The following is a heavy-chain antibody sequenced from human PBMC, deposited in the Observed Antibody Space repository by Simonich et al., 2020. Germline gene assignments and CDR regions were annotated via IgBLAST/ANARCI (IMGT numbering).Heavy chain of an antibody. CDR3: AKEESYSSTSCYDAFDI. CDR1: GFTFSSYA. D-gene: IGHD2-2*01. J-gene: IGHJ3*02. Sequence: EVQLLESGGGLVQPGGSLRLSCAASGFTFSSYAMSWVRQAPGKGVGGGSAISGSGGSKYYADSVKGRFTISRDNSKNTLYLQMNSLRAEDTAVYYCAKEESYSSTSCYDAFDIWGQGTMVTVSS. CDR2: ISGSGGSK. V-gene: IGHV3-23*01.